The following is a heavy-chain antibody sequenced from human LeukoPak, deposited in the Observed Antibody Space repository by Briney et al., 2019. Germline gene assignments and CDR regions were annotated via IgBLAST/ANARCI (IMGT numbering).Heavy chain of an antibody. CDR2: IRYDGSNK. V-gene: IGHV3-30*02. Sequence: GGSLRLSCAASVFTFSSYGMPWVRQAPGKGLEWVAFIRYDGSNKYYADSAKGRFTISRDNSKNTLYLQMNSLRAEDTAVYYCAKARGSYYEVFDYWGQGTLVTVSS. D-gene: IGHD1-26*01. CDR1: VFTFSSYG. CDR3: AKARGSYYEVFDY. J-gene: IGHJ4*02.